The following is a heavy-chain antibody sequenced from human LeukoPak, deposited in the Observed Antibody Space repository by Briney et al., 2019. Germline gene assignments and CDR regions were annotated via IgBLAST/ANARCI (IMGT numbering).Heavy chain of an antibody. D-gene: IGHD1-26*01. CDR2: IYHSGST. J-gene: IGHJ3*02. Sequence: SETLSLTYTVSSDSISSYYWTWIRQPPGKGQEWIGYIYHSGSTNYNPSLKSRVTISVDTSKNQFSLKLSSVTAADTAVYYCAGTVVGTTWRAFDIWGQGTMVTVSS. CDR3: AGTVVGTTWRAFDI. V-gene: IGHV4-59*01. CDR1: SDSISSYY.